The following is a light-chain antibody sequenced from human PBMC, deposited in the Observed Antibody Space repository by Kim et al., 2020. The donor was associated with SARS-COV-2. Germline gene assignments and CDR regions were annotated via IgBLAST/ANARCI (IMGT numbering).Light chain of an antibody. Sequence: QSALTQPPSASGSPGQSVTISCTGTSSDIGVYNYVSWYQQHPGKAPKLMIFEVSKRPSGVPDRFSASKSGNTASLTVSGLQAEDEADYYCSSYGGGYTEVLFGGGTQLTVL. CDR3: SSYGGGYTEVL. CDR1: SSDIGVYNY. CDR2: EVS. J-gene: IGLJ2*01. V-gene: IGLV2-8*01.